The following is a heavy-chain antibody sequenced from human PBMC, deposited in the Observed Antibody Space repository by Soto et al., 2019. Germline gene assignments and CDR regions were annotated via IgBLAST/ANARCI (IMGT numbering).Heavy chain of an antibody. J-gene: IGHJ4*02. CDR1: GKSMSEDIW. V-gene: IGHV4-4*02. CDR2: VHHRKGA. CDR3: AREGRYNLKS. Sequence: SETLSLTCVVSGKSMSEDIWWSWVRQSPVKGLEWIGEVHHRKGALYNPSLSSRVTVSADVFSNKFFLEVRSVGAADTSVYYCAREGRYNLKSWGQGTPVTVS. D-gene: IGHD1-20*01.